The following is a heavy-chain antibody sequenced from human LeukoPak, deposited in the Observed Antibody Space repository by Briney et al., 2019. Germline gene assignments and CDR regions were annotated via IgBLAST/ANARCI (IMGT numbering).Heavy chain of an antibody. CDR2: IYYSGST. CDR3: ARQWGSSWSGWFDP. J-gene: IGHJ5*02. V-gene: IGHV4-59*08. D-gene: IGHD6-13*01. CDR1: GGPISSYY. Sequence: SETLSLTCTVSGGPISSYYWSWIRQPPGKGLEWIGYIYYSGSTNYNPSLKSRVTISVDTSKNQFSLKLSSVTAADTAVYYCARQWGSSWSGWFDPWGQGTLVTVSS.